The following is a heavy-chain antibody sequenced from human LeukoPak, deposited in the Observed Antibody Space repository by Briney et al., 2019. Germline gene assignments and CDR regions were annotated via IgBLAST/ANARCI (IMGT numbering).Heavy chain of an antibody. Sequence: PGGSLRLSCAAYGFTFSSYGMHWVRQAPGKGLEWVAFIRYDGSNKYYADSVKGRFTISRDNSKNTLYLQMNSLRAEDTAVYYCANTGITIFGVVLDLDYWGQGTLVTVSS. CDR2: IRYDGSNK. D-gene: IGHD3-3*01. CDR3: ANTGITIFGVVLDLDY. CDR1: GFTFSSYG. J-gene: IGHJ4*02. V-gene: IGHV3-30*02.